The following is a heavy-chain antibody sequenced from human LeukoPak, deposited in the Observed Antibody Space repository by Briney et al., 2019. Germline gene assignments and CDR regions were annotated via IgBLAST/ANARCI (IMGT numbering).Heavy chain of an antibody. D-gene: IGHD3-22*01. CDR3: ARVVWDSSGYYIDF. CDR2: ISSSSSYI. J-gene: IGHJ4*02. Sequence: GGSLRLSCEASGFTFTKFWMSWVRQAPGKGLEWVSSISSSSSYIYYADSVKGRFTISRDNAKNSLYLQMNSLRAEDTAVYYCARVVWDSSGYYIDFWGQGTLVTVSS. V-gene: IGHV3-21*01. CDR1: GFTFTKFW.